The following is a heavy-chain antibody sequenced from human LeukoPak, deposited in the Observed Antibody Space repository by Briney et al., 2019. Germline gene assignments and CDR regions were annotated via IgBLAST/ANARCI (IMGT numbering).Heavy chain of an antibody. J-gene: IGHJ4*02. Sequence: SVKVSCKASGGTFSNYAISWVRQAPGRGLEWMGGITPIFATPSYAQKFQGRVTITADESTSTAYMELSGLRSEDTAVYYCARWAGYCRITNCYSAFDYWGQGTLVTVSS. CDR1: GGTFSNYA. D-gene: IGHD2-2*02. V-gene: IGHV1-69*01. CDR3: ARWAGYCRITNCYSAFDY. CDR2: ITPIFATP.